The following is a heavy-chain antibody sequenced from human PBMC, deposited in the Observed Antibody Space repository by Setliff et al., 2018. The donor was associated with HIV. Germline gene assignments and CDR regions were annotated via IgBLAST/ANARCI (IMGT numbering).Heavy chain of an antibody. V-gene: IGHV1-46*01. Sequence: ASVKVSCKASGYTFTSYYMHWVRQAPGQGLEWMGIINPSGGSTSYAQKFQGRVTMTRDTSTSTVYMELSSLRSEDTAVYYYARVEYYYDSSGYYYDYWGQGTLVTVSS. D-gene: IGHD3-22*01. CDR2: INPSGGST. CDR3: ARVEYYYDSSGYYYDY. J-gene: IGHJ4*02. CDR1: GYTFTSYY.